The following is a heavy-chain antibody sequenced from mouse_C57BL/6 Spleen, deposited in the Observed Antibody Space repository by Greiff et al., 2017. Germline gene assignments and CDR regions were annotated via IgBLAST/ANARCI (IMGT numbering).Heavy chain of an antibody. CDR2: IRSKSNNYAT. CDR1: GFSFNTYA. V-gene: IGHV10-1*01. CDR3: VRDDYGAMDY. J-gene: IGHJ4*01. Sequence: EVKLVESGGGLVQPKGSLKLSCAASGFSFNTYAMNWVRQAPGKGLEWVARIRSKSNNYATYYADSVKDRFTISRDDSESMLYLQMNNLKTEDTAMYYCVRDDYGAMDYWGQGTSVTVSS.